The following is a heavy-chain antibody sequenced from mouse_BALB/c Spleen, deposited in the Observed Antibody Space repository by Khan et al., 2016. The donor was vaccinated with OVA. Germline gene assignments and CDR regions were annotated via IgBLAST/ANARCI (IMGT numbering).Heavy chain of an antibody. V-gene: IGHV5-17*02. Sequence: EVELVESGGDLVQPGGSRKLSCAASGFTFSSYGMHWVRQAPEKGLEWVAYISGDSNTIYYVDTVKGRFTISRDNPRNTLFLQMTSLMSEDTAMYYCATSYFYGYYFDYWGPGTTLTVSS. CDR1: GFTFSSYG. J-gene: IGHJ2*01. CDR2: ISGDSNTI. D-gene: IGHD1-1*01. CDR3: ATSYFYGYYFDY.